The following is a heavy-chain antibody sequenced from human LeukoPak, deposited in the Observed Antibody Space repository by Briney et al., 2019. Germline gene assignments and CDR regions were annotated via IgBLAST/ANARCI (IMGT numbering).Heavy chain of an antibody. CDR2: IYSGGST. CDR1: GFTVISNY. J-gene: IGHJ6*02. CDR3: ARGPRAPYYGMDV. Sequence: GGSLRLSCAASGFTVISNYMSWVRQAPGKGLEWVSVIYSGGSTYYADSVKGRFTISRDNSKNTLYLQMNSLRAEDTALYYCARGPRAPYYGMDVWGQGTTVTVSS. V-gene: IGHV3-53*01.